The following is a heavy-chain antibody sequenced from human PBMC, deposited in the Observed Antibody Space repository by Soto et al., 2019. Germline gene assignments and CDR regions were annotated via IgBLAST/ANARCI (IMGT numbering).Heavy chain of an antibody. CDR1: GGSFSGYY. Sequence: ASETLSLTCAVYGGSFSGYYWSWNRQPPGKGLEWIGEINHSGSTNYNPSLKSRVTISVDTSKNQFSLKLSSVTAADTAVYYCARTLYYDFWSGYVWGQGTTVTVSS. D-gene: IGHD3-3*01. V-gene: IGHV4-34*01. CDR2: INHSGST. CDR3: ARTLYYDFWSGYV. J-gene: IGHJ6*02.